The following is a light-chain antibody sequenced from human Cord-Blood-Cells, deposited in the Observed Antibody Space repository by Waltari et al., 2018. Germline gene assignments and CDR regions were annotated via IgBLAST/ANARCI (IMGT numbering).Light chain of an antibody. CDR1: SSNIGRNT. CDR3: AAWDDSLNGV. J-gene: IGLJ3*02. V-gene: IGLV1-44*01. CDR2: SNN. Sequence: QSVLPQPPSASGTPGPRVTISCSGSSSNIGRNTVHWYQQLPGTAPKLLIYSNNQRPSGVPDRFSGSKSGTSASLAISGLQSEDEADYYCAAWDDSLNGVFGGGTKLTVL.